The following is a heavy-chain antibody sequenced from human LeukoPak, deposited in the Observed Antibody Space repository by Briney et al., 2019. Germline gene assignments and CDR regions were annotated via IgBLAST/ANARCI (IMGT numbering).Heavy chain of an antibody. CDR3: ARIYCSSTSCYYFDY. D-gene: IGHD2-2*01. J-gene: IGHJ4*02. CDR1: GGSISSGSYY. V-gene: IGHV4-61*02. CDR2: IYTSGST. Sequence: SQTLSLTCTVSGGSISSGSYYWSWIRQPAGKGLEWIGRIYTSGSTNYNPSFKSRVTISVDTSKNQFSLKLSSVTAADTAVYYCARIYCSSTSCYYFDYWGQGTLVTVSS.